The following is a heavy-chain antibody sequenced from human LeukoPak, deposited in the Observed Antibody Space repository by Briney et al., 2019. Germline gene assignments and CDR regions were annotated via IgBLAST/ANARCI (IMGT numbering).Heavy chain of an antibody. D-gene: IGHD3-10*01. Sequence: QSGGSLRLSCAASGFTSSSYWMDWVRQVPGKGPEWVANIKQDGIEKYFVGSVRGRFAISRDNAKNLLYLQMTSLRVEDTAVYYCAREGMVRGVPDAFDLWGQGTMVTVSS. CDR1: GFTSSSYW. CDR3: AREGMVRGVPDAFDL. J-gene: IGHJ3*01. V-gene: IGHV3-7*01. CDR2: IKQDGIEK.